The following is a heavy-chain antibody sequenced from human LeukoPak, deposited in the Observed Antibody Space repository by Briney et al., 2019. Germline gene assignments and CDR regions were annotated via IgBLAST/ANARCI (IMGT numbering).Heavy chain of an antibody. J-gene: IGHJ4*02. D-gene: IGHD3-22*01. Sequence: ASVKVSCKASGYTFTSYYMHWVRQAPGQGLEWMGIINPSGGSTSYAQKFQGRVTMTRGTSTSTVYMELSSLRSENTAVYYCARPDYYYDSSGYSDMYFDYWGQGTLVTVSS. CDR3: ARPDYYYDSSGYSDMYFDY. CDR2: INPSGGST. CDR1: GYTFTSYY. V-gene: IGHV1-46*01.